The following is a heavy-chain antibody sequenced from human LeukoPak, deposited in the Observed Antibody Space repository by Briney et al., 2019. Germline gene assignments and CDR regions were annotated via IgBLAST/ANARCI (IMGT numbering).Heavy chain of an antibody. D-gene: IGHD3-22*01. V-gene: IGHV1-18*01. CDR2: ISAYNGNT. J-gene: IGHJ3*02. CDR3: ASAYYYVSSGSRTDDAFDI. CDR1: GYTFTSYG. Sequence: ASVKVSCKASGYTFTSYGISWVRQAPGQGLEWMGWISAYNGNTNYAQKLQGRVTMTTDTSTSTAYMELSSLRSDDTAVYYCASAYYYVSSGSRTDDAFDIWGQGTMVTVSS.